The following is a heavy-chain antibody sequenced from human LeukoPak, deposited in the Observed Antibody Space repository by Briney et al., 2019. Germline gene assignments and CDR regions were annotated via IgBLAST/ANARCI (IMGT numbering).Heavy chain of an antibody. CDR1: GGSISNSNSF. J-gene: IGHJ4*02. CDR3: ARRVYGTSQYY. D-gene: IGHD5/OR15-5a*01. Sequence: SETLSLTCTLSGGSISNSNSFWAWIRQPPGMGLEWIGTIYYSGITHYSPSLKSRVTISVDTSKNQFSLKLSSVTATDTALYYCARRVYGTSQYYWGQGTLVTVSS. V-gene: IGHV4-39*01. CDR2: IYYSGIT.